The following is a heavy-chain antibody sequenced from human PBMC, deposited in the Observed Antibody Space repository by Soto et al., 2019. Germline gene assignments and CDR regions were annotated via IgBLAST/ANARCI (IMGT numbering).Heavy chain of an antibody. Sequence: PSETLSLTCTVSGASIRSGGYYWSWIRQHPGKGLEWIGYIYYSGSTYYNPSLKSRATISVDTSKNLFSVKLSSVPAADTAVYYCERARTPDYYFDYWGLGTLVTVSS. V-gene: IGHV4-31*03. CDR3: ERARTPDYYFDY. CDR1: GASIRSGGYY. CDR2: IYYSGST. J-gene: IGHJ4*02.